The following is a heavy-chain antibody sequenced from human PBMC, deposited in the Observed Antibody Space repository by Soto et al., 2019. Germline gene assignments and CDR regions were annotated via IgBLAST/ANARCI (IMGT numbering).Heavy chain of an antibody. CDR1: EFTFTDYS. V-gene: IGHV3-48*02. CDR3: VRAASDGYKSFDY. J-gene: IGHJ4*02. Sequence: EVQLVESGGGLVQPGESLRLSCAASEFTFTDYSMNWVRQAPGKGLEWVSYISTTATTMYYADSVKGRFTISRDNAKNSLYLQMNSLRDEDTAVYYCVRAASDGYKSFDYWGQGTLVTVSS. CDR2: ISTTATTM. D-gene: IGHD5-12*01.